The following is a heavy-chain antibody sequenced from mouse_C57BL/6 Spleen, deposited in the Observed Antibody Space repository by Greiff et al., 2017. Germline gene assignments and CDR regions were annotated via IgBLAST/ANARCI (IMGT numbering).Heavy chain of an antibody. CDR1: GYTFTSYW. J-gene: IGHJ4*01. CDR2: IDPSDSYT. Sequence: VQLQQPGAELVMPGASVKLSCKASGYTFTSYWMPWVKQRPGQGLEWIGEIDPSDSYTNYNQKFKGKSPLTVDKSSSTAYMQLSSLTSEDSAVYDSARNAVVALYAMDYWGQGTSVTVSS. V-gene: IGHV1-69*01. D-gene: IGHD1-1*01. CDR3: ARNAVVALYAMDY.